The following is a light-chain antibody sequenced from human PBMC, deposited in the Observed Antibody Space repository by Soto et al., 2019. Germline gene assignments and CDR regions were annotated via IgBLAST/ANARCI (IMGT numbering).Light chain of an antibody. CDR3: QQYDNLLLIT. V-gene: IGKV1-33*01. CDR2: DAS. J-gene: IGKJ3*01. CDR1: QDISNY. Sequence: DIQMTQSPSSLSASVGDRVTITCQASQDISNYLNWYQQKPGKAPKLLIYDASNLETGVPSRFSGSGSGTDFTFTISSLQPEDIATYYCQQYDNLLLITFGPGTQVDIK.